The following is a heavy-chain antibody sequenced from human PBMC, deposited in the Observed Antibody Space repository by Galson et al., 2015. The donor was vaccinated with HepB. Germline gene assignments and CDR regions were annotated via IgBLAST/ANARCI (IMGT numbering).Heavy chain of an antibody. Sequence: SLRLSCAASGFVFSRHGMHWARQAPGKGLEWVAVVWYDGTKQYYSESVEGRFTISRDNSKNMVYLQMNRLRVEDTAGYYCWMIGTELDCWGRGALVGVS. CDR2: VWYDGTKQ. J-gene: IGHJ4*02. CDR3: WMIGTELDC. V-gene: IGHV3-33*01. D-gene: IGHD2-21*01. CDR1: GFVFSRHG.